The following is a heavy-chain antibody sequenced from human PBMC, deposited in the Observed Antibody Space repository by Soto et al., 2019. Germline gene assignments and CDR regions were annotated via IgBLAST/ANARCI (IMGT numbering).Heavy chain of an antibody. Sequence: PSETLSLTCTVSGGSISSGGYYWSWIRQHPGKGLEWIGYIYYSGSTYYNPSLKSRVTISVDTSKNQFSLKLSSVTAADTAVYYCARGLPLYGDVSYFDDWGQGTLVTVSS. CDR1: GGSISSGGYY. CDR3: ARGLPLYGDVSYFDD. D-gene: IGHD4-17*01. J-gene: IGHJ4*02. V-gene: IGHV4-31*03. CDR2: IYYSGST.